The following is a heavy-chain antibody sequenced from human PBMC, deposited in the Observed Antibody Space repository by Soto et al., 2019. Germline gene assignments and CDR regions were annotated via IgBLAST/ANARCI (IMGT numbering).Heavy chain of an antibody. J-gene: IGHJ6*03. Sequence: ASVKVSCKASGYTFTSYDINWVRQATGQGLEWVGWMNPNSGNTGYAQKFQGRVTMTRNTSISTAYMELSSLRSEDTAVYYCARARRVVVVPAAKVSYYYYYYMDVWGKGTTVTVSS. CDR3: ARARRVVVVPAAKVSYYYYYYMDV. CDR1: GYTFTSYD. CDR2: MNPNSGNT. D-gene: IGHD2-2*01. V-gene: IGHV1-8*01.